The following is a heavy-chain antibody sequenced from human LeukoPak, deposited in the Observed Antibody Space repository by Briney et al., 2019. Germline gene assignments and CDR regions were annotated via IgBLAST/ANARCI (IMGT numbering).Heavy chain of an antibody. CDR3: VQDAGWLSRY. V-gene: IGHV3-30*02. D-gene: IGHD6-19*01. Sequence: PGGSLRLSCVASGFTFSNYGMHWVRQAPGKGLEWVTFIRYDGSRTYYADSVKGRFTISRDDSKNTLYLEMNSLRVEDTAVYFCVQDAGWLSRYWGQGTLVTVSS. CDR2: IRYDGSRT. CDR1: GFTFSNYG. J-gene: IGHJ4*02.